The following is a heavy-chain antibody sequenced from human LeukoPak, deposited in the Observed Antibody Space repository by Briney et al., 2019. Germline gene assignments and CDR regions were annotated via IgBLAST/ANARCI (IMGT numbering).Heavy chain of an antibody. V-gene: IGHV1-46*02. CDR2: INPSDGRT. J-gene: IGHJ4*02. CDR1: GGTFNSYA. CDR3: AREIGPRQLHLWASAFDY. Sequence: ASVEVSCKASGGTFNSYAISWVRQAPGQGLEWMGIINPSDGRTSYGQKFQGRVTMTRDTSTSTVYMELSSLRSEDTAVYYCAREIGPRQLHLWASAFDYWGQGTLVTVSS. D-gene: IGHD5-18*01.